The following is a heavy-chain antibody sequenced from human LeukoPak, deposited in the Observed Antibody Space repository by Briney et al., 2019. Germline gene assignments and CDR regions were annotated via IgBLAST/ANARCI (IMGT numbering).Heavy chain of an antibody. Sequence: ASVKVSCKASGYTFTTYYMHWVRQAPGQELEWMGILNPSSGSTSYAQRFQGRVTMTRDTSTSTFYMELRSLKSEDTAVYYCARDGEYYDSSGSYFDYWGQGTAVTVSS. D-gene: IGHD3-22*01. CDR1: GYTFTTYY. CDR3: ARDGEYYDSSGSYFDY. V-gene: IGHV1-46*01. J-gene: IGHJ4*02. CDR2: LNPSSGST.